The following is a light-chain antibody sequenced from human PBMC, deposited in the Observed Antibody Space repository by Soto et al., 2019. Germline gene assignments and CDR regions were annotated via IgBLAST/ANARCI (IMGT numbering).Light chain of an antibody. CDR2: GAS. CDR1: QSVSSSY. Sequence: EIVRTQSPATLSLSPLKIAILSFMASQSVSSSYLAWYQQKPGQAPRLLIYGASSRATGIPDRFSGSGSGTVFTLTTSRLEPEDFAVYYCQQYGSSPLTFGGGTKVDIK. J-gene: IGKJ4*01. V-gene: IGKV3-20*01. CDR3: QQYGSSPLT.